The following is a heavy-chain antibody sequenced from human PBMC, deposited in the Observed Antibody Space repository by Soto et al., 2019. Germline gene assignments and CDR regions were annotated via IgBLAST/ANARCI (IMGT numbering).Heavy chain of an antibody. D-gene: IGHD3-10*01. V-gene: IGHV1-8*01. CDR2: MNPNSGNT. CDR1: GYTFTSYD. J-gene: IGHJ6*02. Sequence: AASVKVSCKASGYTFTSYDINWVRQATGQGLEWMGWMNPNSGNTGYAQKFQGRVTMTRNTSISTAYMELSSLRSEDTAVYYCASSVRGVIIKDYYYGMDVWGQGTTVTVSS. CDR3: ASSVRGVIIKDYYYGMDV.